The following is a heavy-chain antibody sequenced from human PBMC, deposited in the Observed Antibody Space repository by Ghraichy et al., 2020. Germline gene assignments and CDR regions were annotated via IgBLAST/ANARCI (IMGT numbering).Heavy chain of an antibody. CDR2: IIPILGIA. Sequence: SVKVSCKASGGTFSSYAISWVRQAPGQGLEWMGRIIPILGIANYAQKFQGRVTITADKSTSTAYMELSSLRSEDTAVYYRARVDARNEGDPPSYFDIWGQGTMVTVSS. CDR3: ARVDARNEGDPPSYFDI. V-gene: IGHV1-69*04. D-gene: IGHD1-1*01. J-gene: IGHJ3*02. CDR1: GGTFSSYA.